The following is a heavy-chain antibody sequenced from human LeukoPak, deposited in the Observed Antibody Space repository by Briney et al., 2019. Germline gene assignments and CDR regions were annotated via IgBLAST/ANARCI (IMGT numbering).Heavy chain of an antibody. J-gene: IGHJ5*02. CDR2: IIPIFGTA. V-gene: IGHV1-69*13. D-gene: IGHD3-3*01. Sequence: ASVKVSCEASGGTFSSYAISWVRQAPGQGLEWMGGIIPIFGTANYAQKFQGRVTITADESTSTAYMELSSLRSEDTAVYYCARELQRFLEWQRANWFDPWGQGTLVTVSS. CDR3: ARELQRFLEWQRANWFDP. CDR1: GGTFSSYA.